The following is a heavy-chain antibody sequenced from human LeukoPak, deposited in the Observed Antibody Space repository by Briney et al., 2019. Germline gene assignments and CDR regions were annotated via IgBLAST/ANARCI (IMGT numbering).Heavy chain of an antibody. CDR2: INHSGST. CDR1: GGSFSGYY. CDR3: ARGRGVGATGNFDY. Sequence: SETLSLTCAVHGGSFSGYYWSWIRQPPGKGLEWIGEINHSGSTNYNSSLKSRVTISVDTSKNQFSLKLSSVTAADTAVYYCARGRGVGATGNFDYWGQGTLVTVSS. J-gene: IGHJ4*02. V-gene: IGHV4-34*01. D-gene: IGHD1-26*01.